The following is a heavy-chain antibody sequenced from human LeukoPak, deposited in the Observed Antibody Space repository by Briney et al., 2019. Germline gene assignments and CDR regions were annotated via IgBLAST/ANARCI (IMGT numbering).Heavy chain of an antibody. Sequence: SETLSLTCTVSGDSISSYYWSWIRQPAGKGLEWIGRIYTSGSTNYNPSLKSRVTMSVDTSKNQFSLKLSSVTAADTAVYYCAIDGYSSSWYQVYFQHWGQGTLVTVSS. D-gene: IGHD6-13*01. V-gene: IGHV4-4*07. CDR1: GDSISSYY. J-gene: IGHJ1*01. CDR3: AIDGYSSSWYQVYFQH. CDR2: IYTSGST.